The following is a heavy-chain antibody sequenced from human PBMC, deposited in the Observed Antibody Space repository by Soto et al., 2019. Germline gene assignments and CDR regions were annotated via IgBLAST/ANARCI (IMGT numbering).Heavy chain of an antibody. CDR1: GFTFSSYS. J-gene: IGHJ4*02. CDR2: ISSSSSTI. D-gene: IGHD5-12*01. Sequence: GGSLRLSCAASGFTFSSYSINWVRQAPGKGLEWVSYISSSSSTIYYADSVRGRFTISRDNAKNSLYLQMNSLRSEDTAVYYCATETSYGGYAYWGRGTLVTVSS. V-gene: IGHV3-48*01. CDR3: ATETSYGGYAY.